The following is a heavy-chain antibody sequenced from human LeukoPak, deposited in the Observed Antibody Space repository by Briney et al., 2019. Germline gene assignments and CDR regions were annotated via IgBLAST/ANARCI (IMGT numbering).Heavy chain of an antibody. Sequence: APVKVSCKASGYTFTSYYMHWVRQAPGQGLEWMGIINPSGGSTSYAQKFQGRVTMTRDTSTSTVYMELSSLRSEDTAVYYCARVRQQLDGMDVWGQGTTVTVSS. D-gene: IGHD6-6*01. CDR2: INPSGGST. CDR1: GYTFTSYY. CDR3: ARVRQQLDGMDV. V-gene: IGHV1-46*01. J-gene: IGHJ6*02.